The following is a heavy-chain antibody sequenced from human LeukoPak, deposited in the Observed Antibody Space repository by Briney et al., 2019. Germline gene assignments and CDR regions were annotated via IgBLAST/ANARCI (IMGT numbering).Heavy chain of an antibody. Sequence: GKSLRLSCAASGFTFSNYAMHWVRQAPGKGLEWVSLISSGGTYEYYADSVKGRFTIPRDNSKNTLYLQLNSLRAEDTAVYYCARDSTYYYDSGSSGPHYFDNWGQGTLVTVSS. CDR3: ARDSTYYYDSGSSGPHYFDN. CDR1: GFTFSNYA. D-gene: IGHD3-10*01. J-gene: IGHJ4*02. V-gene: IGHV3-30*01. CDR2: ISSGGTYE.